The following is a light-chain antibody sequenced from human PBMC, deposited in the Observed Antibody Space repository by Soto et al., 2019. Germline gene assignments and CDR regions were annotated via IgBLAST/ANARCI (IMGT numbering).Light chain of an antibody. CDR1: SSDVGTYKY. J-gene: IGLJ1*01. V-gene: IGLV2-14*03. CDR3: NSYTTSSTLV. Sequence: QSALTQPASVSGSPGQSITISCTGTSSDVGTYKYVSWYQQHPGKAPKLMIYDVSNRPSGVSNRFSGSKSGNTASLTISGLQAEDEDDYYCNSYTTSSTLVFGTGTKVTVL. CDR2: DVS.